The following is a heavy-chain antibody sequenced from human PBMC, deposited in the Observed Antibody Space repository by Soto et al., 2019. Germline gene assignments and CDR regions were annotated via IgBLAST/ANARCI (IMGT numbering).Heavy chain of an antibody. J-gene: IGHJ6*02. CDR1: GDTFSRYA. V-gene: IGHV1-69*01. CDR3: ARDGSGYRSRASPMDV. D-gene: IGHD3-22*01. CDR2: IIPLFGTA. Sequence: QVQLVQSGAEVKKPGSSVKVSCKASGDTFSRYAISWVRQAPVQGLEWMGGIIPLFGTANYAQKFQGRVTITADESTSTAYMELSSLRSEDTAVYYCARDGSGYRSRASPMDVGGQGTTVTVSS.